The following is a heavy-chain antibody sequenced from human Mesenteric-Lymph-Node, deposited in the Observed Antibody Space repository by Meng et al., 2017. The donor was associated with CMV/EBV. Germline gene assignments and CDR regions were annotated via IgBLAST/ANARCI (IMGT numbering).Heavy chain of an antibody. V-gene: IGHV4-39*07. Sequence: GSLRLSCNVSGGSINSNTYYWGWIRQPPGKGLEWIGSISYIGSTYYNPSLKSRVTISADTSKNQFSLKLSSVTAADTAVYYCARVAYFDMLTGYPNPLFDFWGQGTLVTVSS. CDR3: ARVAYFDMLTGYPNPLFDF. CDR1: GGSINSNTYY. CDR2: ISYIGST. J-gene: IGHJ4*02. D-gene: IGHD3-9*01.